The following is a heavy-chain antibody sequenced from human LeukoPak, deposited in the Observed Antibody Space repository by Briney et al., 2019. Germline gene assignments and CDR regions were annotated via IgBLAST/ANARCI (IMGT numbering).Heavy chain of an antibody. CDR2: VNFPGTS. V-gene: IGHV4-28*01. CDR1: GYAIGSSHY. D-gene: IGHD2-21*01. CDR3: ARVVSQAAPDWYMDV. J-gene: IGHJ2*01. Sequence: SETLSLTCDVSGYAIGSSHYWGWIRQPPGRGLQWIGHVNFPGTSAYNASLRNRVTISIEASTNRFSLRLTSVTAADAAIYYCARVVSQAAPDWYMDVWGGGTVVIVSS.